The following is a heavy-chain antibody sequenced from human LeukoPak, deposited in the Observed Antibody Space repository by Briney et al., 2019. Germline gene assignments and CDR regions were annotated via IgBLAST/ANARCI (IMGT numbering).Heavy chain of an antibody. CDR3: VAGIVGATSDAFDI. J-gene: IGHJ3*02. CDR1: GGSFSGYY. CDR2: INHSGST. Sequence: SETLSLTCAVYGGSFSGYYWSWIRQPPGKGLEWIGEINHSGSTNYNPSLKSRVTISVDTSKNQFSLKLSSVTAADTAVYYCVAGIVGATSDAFDIWGQGTMVTVSS. D-gene: IGHD1-26*01. V-gene: IGHV4-34*01.